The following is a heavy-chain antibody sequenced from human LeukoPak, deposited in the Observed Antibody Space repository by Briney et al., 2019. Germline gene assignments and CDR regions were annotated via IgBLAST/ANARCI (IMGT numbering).Heavy chain of an antibody. D-gene: IGHD1-20*01. CDR1: GGSISNYF. CDR2: ISYSGRT. CDR3: ARSEDNWNRGYYFDF. V-gene: IGHV4-59*08. Sequence: SETLSLTCTVSGGSISNYFWSWIRQPPGRGLEWIGYISYSGRTNYNPSLKGRVFISVDTSKNQFSLNLNSVTAADTAVYYCARSEDNWNRGYYFDFWGQGTLVTVSS. J-gene: IGHJ4*02.